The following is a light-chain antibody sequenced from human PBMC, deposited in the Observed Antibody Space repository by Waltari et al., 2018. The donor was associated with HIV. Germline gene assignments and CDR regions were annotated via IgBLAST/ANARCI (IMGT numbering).Light chain of an antibody. CDR3: QQYYSLPWT. CDR1: QKILYSANNKNY. V-gene: IGKV4-1*01. Sequence: DIAMTQSPDTLTVSLGERATINCRSSQKILYSANNKNYLAWYQQKSGHPPKVLFYWASTRESGFPNRFSCSGSETDFTLTISNVQAEDVAVYYCQQYYSLPWTFGQGTKVEI. J-gene: IGKJ1*01. CDR2: WAS.